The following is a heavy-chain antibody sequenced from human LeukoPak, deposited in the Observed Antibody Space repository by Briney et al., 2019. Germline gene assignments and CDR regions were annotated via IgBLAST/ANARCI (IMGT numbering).Heavy chain of an antibody. V-gene: IGHV4-59*08. CDR2: IYYSGST. CDR3: ARQLYYDILTGYFDY. J-gene: IGHJ4*02. D-gene: IGHD3-9*01. CDR1: GGSISSYY. Sequence: SETLSLTCTVSGGSISSYYWSWIRQPPGKGLEWIGYIYYSGSTNYNPSLKSRVTISVDTSKNQFSLKLSSVTAADTAVYYCARQLYYDILTGYFDYWGQGTLVTASS.